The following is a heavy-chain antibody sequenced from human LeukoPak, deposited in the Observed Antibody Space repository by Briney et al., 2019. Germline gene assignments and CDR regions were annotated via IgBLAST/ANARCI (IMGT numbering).Heavy chain of an antibody. J-gene: IGHJ5*02. CDR1: GGSISSYY. V-gene: IGHV4-38-2*02. CDR2: IYHSGST. Sequence: SETLSLTCTVPGGSISSYYWGWIRQPPGKGLEWIGSIYHSGSTYYNPSLKSRVTISVDTSKNQFSLKLSSVTAADTAVYYCARDGDHNWFDPWGQGTLVTVSS. CDR3: ARDGDHNWFDP. D-gene: IGHD7-27*01.